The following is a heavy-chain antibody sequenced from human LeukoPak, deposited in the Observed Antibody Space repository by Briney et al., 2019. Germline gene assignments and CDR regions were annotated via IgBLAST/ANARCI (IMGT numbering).Heavy chain of an antibody. V-gene: IGHV1-8*01. CDR3: ARGPYYGSGSYRVDAFDI. CDR1: GYTFTSYD. CDR2: MNPNSGNT. J-gene: IGHJ3*02. Sequence: ASVKVSCKASGYTFTSYDINWVRQATGQGLEWMGWMNPNSGNTGYAQKFQGRVTMTRNTSISTAYMELSSLRSEVTAVYYCARGPYYGSGSYRVDAFDIWGQGTMVTVSS. D-gene: IGHD3-10*01.